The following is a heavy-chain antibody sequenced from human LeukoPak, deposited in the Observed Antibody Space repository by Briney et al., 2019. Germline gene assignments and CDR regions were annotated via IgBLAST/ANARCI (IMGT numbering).Heavy chain of an antibody. J-gene: IGHJ4*02. Sequence: GGSLRLSCAASGFTVSSNYMSWVRQAPGKGLEWVSVIYSGGSTYYADSVKGRFTISRDNSKNTLYLQMNSLRAEDTAVYYCAKVAYSSGWDFDYWGQGTLVTVSS. CDR3: AKVAYSSGWDFDY. D-gene: IGHD6-19*01. CDR1: GFTVSSNY. V-gene: IGHV3-53*01. CDR2: IYSGGST.